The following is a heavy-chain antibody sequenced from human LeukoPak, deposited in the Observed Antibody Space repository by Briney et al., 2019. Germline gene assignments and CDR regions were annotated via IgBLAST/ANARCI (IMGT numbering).Heavy chain of an antibody. J-gene: IGHJ5*02. D-gene: IGHD1-26*01. V-gene: IGHV4-39*01. Sequence: SETLSLTCTVSGGSISSSGYYWGWIRQPPGKGLEWIASIYYSGSTYYNPSLKSRVTISVDTSKNQLSLKLSSLTAADTAVYYCARHEYYGSYYGLSWFDPWGQGTLVTVSS. CDR3: ARHEYYGSYYGLSWFDP. CDR1: GGSISSSGYY. CDR2: IYYSGST.